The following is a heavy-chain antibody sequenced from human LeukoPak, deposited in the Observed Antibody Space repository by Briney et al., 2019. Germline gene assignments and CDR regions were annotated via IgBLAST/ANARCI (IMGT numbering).Heavy chain of an antibody. D-gene: IGHD3/OR15-3a*01. CDR3: ARQTGSGLFILP. J-gene: IGHJ4*02. CDR2: IYYSGNT. CDR1: GVSISSSNSY. V-gene: IGHV4-39*01. Sequence: TSETLSLTCTVSGVSISSSNSYWGWIRQPPGKGLEWIDSIYYSGNTYYNASLKSQVSMSIDTSKNRFSLKLTSVTAADTAVYYCARQTGSGLFILPGGQGTLVTVSS.